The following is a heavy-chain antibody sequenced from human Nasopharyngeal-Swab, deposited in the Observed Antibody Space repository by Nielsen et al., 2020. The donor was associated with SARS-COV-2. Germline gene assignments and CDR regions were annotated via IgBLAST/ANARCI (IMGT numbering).Heavy chain of an antibody. D-gene: IGHD5/OR15-5a*01. Sequence: VRQMPGKGLEWMGRIDPSDSYTNYSPSYQGHDPISADKSISTAYLQWSRLKASDTAMYYCASTQAQDYYYGMDVWGQGTTVTVSS. CDR3: ASTQAQDYYYGMDV. CDR2: IDPSDSYT. V-gene: IGHV5-10-1*01. J-gene: IGHJ6*02.